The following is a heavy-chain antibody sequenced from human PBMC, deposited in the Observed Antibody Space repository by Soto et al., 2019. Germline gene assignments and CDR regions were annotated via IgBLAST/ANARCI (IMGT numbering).Heavy chain of an antibody. V-gene: IGHV1-8*01. CDR1: GYTFTSYD. CDR2: MNPNSGNT. J-gene: IGHJ6*03. CDR3: SRFYFIAAREGYYYYYYMDV. D-gene: IGHD2-15*01. Sequence: ASVKVSCKASGYTFTSYDINWVRQATGQGLERMGWMNPNSGNTGYAQKFQGRVTMTRNTSISTAYMELSSLRSEDTAVYYCSRFYFIAAREGYYYYYYMDVWGKGTTVTVSS.